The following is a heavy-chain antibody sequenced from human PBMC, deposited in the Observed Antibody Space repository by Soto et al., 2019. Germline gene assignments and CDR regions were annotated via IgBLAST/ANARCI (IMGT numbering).Heavy chain of an antibody. D-gene: IGHD3-16*01. CDR2: IWYDGSNK. V-gene: IGHV3-33*01. Sequence: QVQLVESGGGVVQPGRSLRLSCAASGFTFSSYGMHWVRQAPGKGLEWVAVIWYDGSNKYYAESVKGRFTISRDNSKNTLYLEMTSLRAEDTVVYYCARDTVHEITFGGVISNCYYMDVWGKGTTVTVSS. CDR1: GFTFSSYG. CDR3: ARDTVHEITFGGVISNCYYMDV. J-gene: IGHJ6*03.